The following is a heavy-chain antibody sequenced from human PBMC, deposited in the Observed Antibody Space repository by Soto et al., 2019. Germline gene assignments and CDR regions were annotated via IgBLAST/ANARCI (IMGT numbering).Heavy chain of an antibody. CDR2: INPSGGST. Sequence: ASVKVSCKTYGYTFSNYFLHWVRQAPGQGPEWMGIINPSGGSTSYAQKFQGRVTMTRDTSTSTVYMELSSLRSEDTAVYYCARDLEWELILIPDYYYYGMDVWGQGTTVTVSS. CDR3: ARDLEWELILIPDYYYYGMDV. V-gene: IGHV1-46*01. CDR1: GYTFSNYF. D-gene: IGHD1-26*01. J-gene: IGHJ6*02.